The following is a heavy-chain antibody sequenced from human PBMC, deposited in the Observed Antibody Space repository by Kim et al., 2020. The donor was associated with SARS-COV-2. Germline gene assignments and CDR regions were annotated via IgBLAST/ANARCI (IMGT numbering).Heavy chain of an antibody. CDR3: ATHSVTATGWFDP. J-gene: IGHJ5*02. D-gene: IGHD4-17*01. Sequence: YARKFQGRVTITADESTGTAYMELSSLRSEDTAVYYCATHSVTATGWFDPWGQGTLVTVSS. V-gene: IGHV1-69*01.